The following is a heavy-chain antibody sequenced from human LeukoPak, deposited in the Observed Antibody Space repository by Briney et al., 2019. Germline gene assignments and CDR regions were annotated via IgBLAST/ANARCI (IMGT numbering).Heavy chain of an antibody. Sequence: GGSLRLSCAASGFTVSSNYMSWVRQAPGKGLEWVSVIYSGGSTYYADSVKGRFTISRDNSKNTLYLQMNSLRAEDTAVYYCARMGGYCSSTSCRDYWGQGTLVTVSS. CDR3: ARMGGYCSSTSCRDY. CDR1: GFTVSSNY. V-gene: IGHV3-66*02. J-gene: IGHJ4*02. CDR2: IYSGGST. D-gene: IGHD2-2*01.